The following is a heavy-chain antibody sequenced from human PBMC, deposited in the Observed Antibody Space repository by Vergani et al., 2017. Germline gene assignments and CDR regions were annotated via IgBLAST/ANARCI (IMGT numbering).Heavy chain of an antibody. J-gene: IGHJ4*02. CDR3: ARVLTRYLDY. Sequence: QVPLVESGGGLVKPGGSLSLSCAASGFTFSEYYKSWIRQAPGKGLGSVSYISSSSSYTNYAESVKCRFTISRDNAKNSLYLQMNSLRAEDTAVYYCARVLTRYLDYWGQGTLVTVSS. V-gene: IGHV3-11*05. D-gene: IGHD3-10*01. CDR1: GFTFSEYY. CDR2: ISSSSSYT.